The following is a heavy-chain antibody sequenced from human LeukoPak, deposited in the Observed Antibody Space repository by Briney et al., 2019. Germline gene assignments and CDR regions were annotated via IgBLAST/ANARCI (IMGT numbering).Heavy chain of an antibody. CDR1: GGSISSYY. V-gene: IGHV4-4*07. CDR3: ARAPSYNSARLDV. Sequence: SETLSLTCTVSGGSISSYYWTWVRQPAGKGLEWIGRIYTSGGPNYNPSLKSRVTMSVDTSENRFSLKLTSVTAADTAVYYCARAPSYNSARLDVWGQGTTVTVSS. J-gene: IGHJ6*02. CDR2: IYTSGGP. D-gene: IGHD1-1*01.